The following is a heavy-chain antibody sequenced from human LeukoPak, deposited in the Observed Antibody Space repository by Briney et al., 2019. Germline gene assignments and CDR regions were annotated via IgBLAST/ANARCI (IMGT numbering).Heavy chain of an antibody. CDR1: GDSISSGGNY. CDR3: ARWGNSGYASGYFDY. D-gene: IGHD5-12*01. J-gene: IGHJ4*02. Sequence: PSQTLSLTCTVSGDSISSGGNYWSWLRQPPGKGLEWIGYIYYSGSTYYNPSLKSRLTISVDTSKNQFSLKPSSVTAADTAVYYCARWGNSGYASGYFDYWGQGTLVTVSS. CDR2: IYYSGST. V-gene: IGHV4-31*03.